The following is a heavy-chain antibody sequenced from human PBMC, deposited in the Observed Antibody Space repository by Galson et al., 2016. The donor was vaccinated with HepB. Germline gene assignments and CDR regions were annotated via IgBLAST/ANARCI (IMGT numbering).Heavy chain of an antibody. CDR3: ARDYYGGNSVVCDY. V-gene: IGHV3-30-3*01. D-gene: IGHD4-23*01. CDR2: ISYDGSNK. J-gene: IGHJ4*02. CDR1: GFTFSSYA. Sequence: SLRLSCAASGFTFSSYAMYWVRQAPGKGLEWVAVISYDGSNKYYADSVKGRLTISRDNSKNTLYLQINSLRAEDTAVYYCARDYYGGNSVVCDYWGQGTLVTVSS.